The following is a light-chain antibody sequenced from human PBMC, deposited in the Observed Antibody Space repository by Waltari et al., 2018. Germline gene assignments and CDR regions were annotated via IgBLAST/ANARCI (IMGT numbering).Light chain of an antibody. Sequence: SYELTQPSSVSVSPGQTARITCSGDVLGRKYARWFQQKPGQAPVLVIYKDSERPSGLPERFSGSSSGTTVTLTINGAQVEDEADYYCYAATDNNRVFGGGTKLIVL. CDR1: VLGRKY. CDR3: YAATDNNRV. J-gene: IGLJ3*02. V-gene: IGLV3-27*01. CDR2: KDS.